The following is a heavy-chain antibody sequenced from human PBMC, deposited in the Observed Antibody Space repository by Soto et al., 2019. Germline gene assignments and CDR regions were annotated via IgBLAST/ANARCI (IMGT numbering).Heavy chain of an antibody. CDR1: GYSFNSYG. J-gene: IGHJ6*02. CDR3: ARGGYYDSSGSRDYHYYGMDA. CDR2: ISPYDENT. V-gene: IGHV1-18*01. D-gene: IGHD3-22*01. Sequence: QVQLVQSGSEVKKPGASVKVSCKASGYSFNSYGISWVRQAPGQGLEWLGWISPYDENTKYAQSLKGRVTMTTDTSTRTAYMELRSLRSDDTAVYYCARGGYYDSSGSRDYHYYGMDAWGQGTTVTVS.